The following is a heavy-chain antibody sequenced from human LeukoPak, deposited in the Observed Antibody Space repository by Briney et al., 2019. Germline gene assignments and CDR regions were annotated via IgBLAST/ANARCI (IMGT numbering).Heavy chain of an antibody. Sequence: ASVKVSCKVSGYTLTELSMHWVRQAPGKGLEWMGGFDPEDGGTIYAQKFQGRVTMTEDTSTDTAYMELSSLRSEDTAVYYCATERFCSSTSCYFRYGMDVWGQGTTVTVSS. CDR2: FDPEDGGT. CDR1: GYTLTELS. V-gene: IGHV1-24*01. J-gene: IGHJ6*02. D-gene: IGHD2-2*01. CDR3: ATERFCSSTSCYFRYGMDV.